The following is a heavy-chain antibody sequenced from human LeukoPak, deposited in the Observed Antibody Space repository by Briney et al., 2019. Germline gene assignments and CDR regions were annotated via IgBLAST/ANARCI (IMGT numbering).Heavy chain of an antibody. Sequence: ASVKVSCKASGYTFTNYVVHRVRQAPGQRPEWMGWINAGNGDTKYSQNFQGRVTITRDTSASTAYMELSSLTSEDTALYYCARDDCGDTCYPGGYWGQGTLVTVSS. CDR1: GYTFTNYV. V-gene: IGHV1-3*01. J-gene: IGHJ4*02. CDR3: ARDDCGDTCYPGGY. CDR2: INAGNGDT. D-gene: IGHD2-21*01.